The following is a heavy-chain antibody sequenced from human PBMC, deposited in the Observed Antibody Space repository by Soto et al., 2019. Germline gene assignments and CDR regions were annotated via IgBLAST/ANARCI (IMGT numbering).Heavy chain of an antibody. CDR3: ARGGLPDIVVVPAAMADAFDI. J-gene: IGHJ3*02. CDR2: INPNSGGT. D-gene: IGHD2-2*01. Sequence: ASVKVSCKASGYTFTGYYMHWVRQAPGQGLEWMGWINPNSGGTNYAQKFQGWVTMTRDTSISTAYMELSRLRSDDTAVYYCARGGLPDIVVVPAAMADAFDIWGQGTMVTVSS. V-gene: IGHV1-2*04. CDR1: GYTFTGYY.